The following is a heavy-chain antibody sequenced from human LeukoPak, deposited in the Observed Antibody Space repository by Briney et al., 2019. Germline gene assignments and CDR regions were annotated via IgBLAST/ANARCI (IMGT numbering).Heavy chain of an antibody. J-gene: IGHJ5*02. CDR2: ISGSGGST. CDR1: GFTFSSYA. V-gene: IGHV3-23*01. D-gene: IGHD6-6*01. Sequence: GGSLRLSCAASGFTFSSYAMSWVRQAPGKGLEWVSAISGSGGSTYYADSVKGRFTISRDNSKNTLYLQMNSLRAEDTAVYYCAKDQVRYLGSSQLENWFDPWGQGTLVTVSS. CDR3: AKDQVRYLGSSQLENWFDP.